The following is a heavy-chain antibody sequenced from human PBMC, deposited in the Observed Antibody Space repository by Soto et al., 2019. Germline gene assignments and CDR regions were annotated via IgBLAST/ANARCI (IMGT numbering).Heavy chain of an antibody. D-gene: IGHD2-21*02. CDR2: IYYSGST. V-gene: IGHV4-31*03. CDR3: ARHLPYCGGDCYSLDY. Sequence: SETLSLTCTVSGGSISSGGYYWSWIRQHPGKGLEWIGYIYYSGSTYYSPSLKSRVTISVDTSKNQFSLNLSSVTAADTAVYYCARHLPYCGGDCYSLDYWGQGTLVTVSS. J-gene: IGHJ4*02. CDR1: GGSISSGGYY.